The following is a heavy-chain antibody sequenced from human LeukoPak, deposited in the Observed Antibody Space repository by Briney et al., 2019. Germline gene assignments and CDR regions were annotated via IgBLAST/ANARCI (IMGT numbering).Heavy chain of an antibody. Sequence: GGSLRLSCAASGFTFSDYAMNWVRQAPGKGLEWDSTICGVGDSTYYAESERGRSTMSKYNSKNTEYLIRNMLRVEATAIYYWAKRGAGCSGVSCYYYYMDVWGKGTTVTVSS. D-gene: IGHD2-15*01. CDR2: ICGVGDST. CDR3: AKRGAGCSGVSCYYYYMDV. CDR1: GFTFSDYA. J-gene: IGHJ6*03. V-gene: IGHV3-23*01.